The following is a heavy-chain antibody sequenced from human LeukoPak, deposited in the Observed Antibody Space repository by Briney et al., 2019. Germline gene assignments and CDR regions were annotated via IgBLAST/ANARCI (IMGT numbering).Heavy chain of an antibody. CDR1: GFTFGDYA. CDR3: TRDILPLDGSGTKEV. Sequence: GGSLRLSCTASGFTFGDYAMSWFRQAPGKGLEWVGFIRSKAYGGTTEYAASVKGRYTISRDDSKSIAYLQMNSLKTEDTAVYYCTRDILPLDGSGTKEVWGKGTTVTVSS. D-gene: IGHD3-10*01. V-gene: IGHV3-49*03. CDR2: IRSKAYGGTT. J-gene: IGHJ6*04.